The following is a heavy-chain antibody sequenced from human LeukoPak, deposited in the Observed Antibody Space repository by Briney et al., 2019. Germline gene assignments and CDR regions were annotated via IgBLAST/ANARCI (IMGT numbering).Heavy chain of an antibody. CDR2: ISSNGGST. V-gene: IGHV3-64D*06. D-gene: IGHD5-12*01. J-gene: IGHJ4*02. CDR3: VKDISRYSGYY. Sequence: GGPLRLSCSASGFTFSSYAMHWVRQAPGKGLEYVSAISSNGGSTYYADSVKGRFTISRDSSKNTLYLQMSSLRAEDTPVYYCVKDISRYSGYYWGQGTLVTVSS. CDR1: GFTFSSYA.